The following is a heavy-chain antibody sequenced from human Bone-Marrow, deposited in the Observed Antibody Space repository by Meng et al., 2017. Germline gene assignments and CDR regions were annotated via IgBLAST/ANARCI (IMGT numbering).Heavy chain of an antibody. Sequence: GSLRLSCAVYGGSFSGYYWSWIRQPPGKGLEWIGEINHSGSTNYNPSLKSRVTISVDTSKNQFSLKLSSVTAADTAVYYCARGRMIVVVTGHKDFDYWGQGTLVTAPQ. V-gene: IGHV4-34*01. J-gene: IGHJ4*02. CDR3: ARGRMIVVVTGHKDFDY. D-gene: IGHD3-22*01. CDR2: INHSGST. CDR1: GGSFSGYY.